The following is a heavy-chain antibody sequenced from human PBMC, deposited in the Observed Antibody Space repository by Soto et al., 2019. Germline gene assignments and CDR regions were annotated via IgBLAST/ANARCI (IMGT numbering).Heavy chain of an antibody. D-gene: IGHD4-17*01. Sequence: QVQLVESGGGVVQPGRSLRLSCAASGFTFSSYGMHWVRQAPGKGLEWVAVISYDGSNKYYADSVKGRFTISRDNSKNTLYLQMNSLRAEDTAVYYCANPYHDYGDYRAFDIWGQGTMVTVSS. J-gene: IGHJ3*02. CDR2: ISYDGSNK. CDR3: ANPYHDYGDYRAFDI. CDR1: GFTFSSYG. V-gene: IGHV3-30*18.